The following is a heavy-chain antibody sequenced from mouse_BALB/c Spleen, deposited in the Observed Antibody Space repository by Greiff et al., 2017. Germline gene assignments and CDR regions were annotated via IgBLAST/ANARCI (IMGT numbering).Heavy chain of an antibody. CDR1: GYTFTSYW. D-gene: IGHD2-4*01. CDR2: INPSTGYT. CDR3: ARSITGYFDY. Sequence: QVQLQQSGAELAKPGASVKMSCKASGYTFTSYWMHWVKQRPGQGLEWIGYINPSTGYTEYNQKFKDKATLTADKSSSTAYMQLSSLTSEDSAVYYCARSITGYFDYWGQGTTLTVSS. J-gene: IGHJ2*01. V-gene: IGHV1-7*01.